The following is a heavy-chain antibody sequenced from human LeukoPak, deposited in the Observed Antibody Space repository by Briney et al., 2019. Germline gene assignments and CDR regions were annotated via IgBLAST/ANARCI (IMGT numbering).Heavy chain of an antibody. CDR3: ARAPRSSGLYYYMDV. V-gene: IGHV4-4*09. J-gene: IGHJ6*03. Sequence: SETLSLTCTVSGGSISSYYWSWIRQPPGKGLEWIGYIYTSGSTNYNPSLKSRVTISVDTSKNQFSLKLSSVTAADTAVYYCARAPRSSGLYYYMDVWGKGTTVTVSS. CDR2: IYTSGST. CDR1: GGSISSYY. D-gene: IGHD3-22*01.